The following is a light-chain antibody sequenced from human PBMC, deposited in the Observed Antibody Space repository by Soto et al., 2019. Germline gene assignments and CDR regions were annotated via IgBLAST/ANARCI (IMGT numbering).Light chain of an antibody. CDR3: QQYNNWPST. Sequence: EILMTQSPATLSVSPGERATLSCRASQSVGSNLAWYQQKPGQAPRLLIYGVSTRATGIPARFSGSGSGTEFTLTISSLQSEDFSVYYCQQYNNWPSTFGQGTKLESK. CDR2: GVS. J-gene: IGKJ2*01. V-gene: IGKV3-15*01. CDR1: QSVGSN.